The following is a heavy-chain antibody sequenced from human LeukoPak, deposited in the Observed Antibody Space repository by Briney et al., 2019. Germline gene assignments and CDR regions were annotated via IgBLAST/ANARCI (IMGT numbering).Heavy chain of an antibody. V-gene: IGHV1-18*01. Sequence: GASVKVSCKASGYTFTSYGISWVRQAPGQGLEWMRWISAYNGNTNYAQKLQGRVTMTTDTSTSTAYMELRSLRSDDTAVYYCARVFGVVVVAATGNWFDPWGQGTLVTVSS. J-gene: IGHJ5*02. CDR3: ARVFGVVVVAATGNWFDP. CDR2: ISAYNGNT. CDR1: GYTFTSYG. D-gene: IGHD2-15*01.